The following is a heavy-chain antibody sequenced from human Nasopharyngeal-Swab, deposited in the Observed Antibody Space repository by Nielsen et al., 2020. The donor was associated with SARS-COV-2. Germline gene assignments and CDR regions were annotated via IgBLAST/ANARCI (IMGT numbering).Heavy chain of an antibody. D-gene: IGHD3-16*01. Sequence: GESLKISCAASGFTFSSYSINWVRQAPGKGLEWVSSISSSSSYIYYADSVKGRFTISRDNAKNSLYLQMNSLRAEDTGVYYCARGGVRSYWFDPWGQGTLVTVSS. V-gene: IGHV3-21*01. CDR3: ARGGVRSYWFDP. CDR1: GFTFSSYS. J-gene: IGHJ5*02. CDR2: ISSSSSYI.